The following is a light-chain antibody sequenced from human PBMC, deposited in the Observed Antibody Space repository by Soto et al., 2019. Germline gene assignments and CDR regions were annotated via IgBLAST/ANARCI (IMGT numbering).Light chain of an antibody. CDR3: QQRDNGPWT. CDR1: QSVRSN. Sequence: EIVLTQSPATLSLSPGERATLSCRASQSVRSNLAWYQQKPGQAPRLLIYDASNRATGIPGRFSGSGSGTDFPLTRLNLEPERFPRYDCQQRDNGPWTFGQGAKVQIK. CDR2: DAS. V-gene: IGKV3-11*01. J-gene: IGKJ1*01.